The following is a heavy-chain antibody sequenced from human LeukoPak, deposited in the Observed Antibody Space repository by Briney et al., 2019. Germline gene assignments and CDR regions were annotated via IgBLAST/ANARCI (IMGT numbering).Heavy chain of an antibody. Sequence: GGSLRLSCAASGFTFSSYAMSWVRQAPGKGLEWVSGISAGGGTTYDTDSVKGRSTIPRDNSKNTLYLQMNSLRAEDTAVYFCARAMMVVTNLWGVYDYWGQGTLATVSS. CDR3: ARAMMVVTNLWGVYDY. D-gene: IGHD3-22*01. CDR1: GFTFSSYA. V-gene: IGHV3-23*01. CDR2: ISAGGGTT. J-gene: IGHJ4*02.